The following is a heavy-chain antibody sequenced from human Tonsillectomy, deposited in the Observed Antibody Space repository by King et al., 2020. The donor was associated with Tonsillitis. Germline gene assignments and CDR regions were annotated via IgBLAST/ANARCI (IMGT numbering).Heavy chain of an antibody. V-gene: IGHV3-74*01. CDR1: GFTFTNYW. J-gene: IGHJ3*02. CDR2: INMDGRDT. CDR3: AKVGDRNILTGSPDSFDI. Sequence: VQLVESGGGLVQPGGSLRLSCEASGFTFTNYWMHWVRQAPGKGLVWVSRINMDGRDTSCADSVKGRFTVSRDNAKNTLYLHMSSLRAEDTAVYHCAKVGDRNILTGSPDSFDIWGQGTMVTVSS. D-gene: IGHD3-9*01.